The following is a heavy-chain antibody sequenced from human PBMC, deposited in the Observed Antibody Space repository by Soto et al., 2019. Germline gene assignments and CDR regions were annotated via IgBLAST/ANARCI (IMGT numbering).Heavy chain of an antibody. J-gene: IGHJ4*02. V-gene: IGHV5-51*01. CDR3: ARQHPLDSSAWYI. CDR1: GYSFTSFW. D-gene: IGHD6-19*01. CDR2: IYPRDADT. Sequence: GESLKISCKASGYSFTSFWIGWVRQMPGKGLEWMGSIYPRDADTRYSPSFQGQVTISADKSISTAYLQWSTLEASDSAMYYCARQHPLDSSAWYIWGQGTLVTVS.